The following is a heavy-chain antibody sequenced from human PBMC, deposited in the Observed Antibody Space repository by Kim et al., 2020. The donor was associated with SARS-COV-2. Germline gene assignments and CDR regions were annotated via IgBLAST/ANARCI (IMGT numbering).Heavy chain of an antibody. CDR2: ISSSSSTI. D-gene: IGHD3-16*01. Sequence: GGSLRLSCAASGFTFSSYSMNWVRQAPGKGLEWVSYISSSSSTIYYADSVKGRFTISRDNAKNSLYLQMNSLRAEDTAVYYCARDPTVLRFWYFDLWGRGTLVTVSS. J-gene: IGHJ2*01. CDR3: ARDPTVLRFWYFDL. V-gene: IGHV3-48*04. CDR1: GFTFSSYS.